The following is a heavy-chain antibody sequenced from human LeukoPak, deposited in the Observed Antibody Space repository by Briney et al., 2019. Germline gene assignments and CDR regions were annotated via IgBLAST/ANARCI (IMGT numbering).Heavy chain of an antibody. CDR2: ISGSGGRT. V-gene: IGHV3-23*01. D-gene: IGHD3-9*01. CDR1: GFTFSSYA. CDR3: AKVLDYDILTGLA. Sequence: GGSLRLSCAASGFTFSSYAMSWVRQAPGKGLEWVSAISGSGGRTYYADSVKGRFTISRDNSKNTLYLQMNSQRAEDTAVYYCAKVLDYDILTGLAWGQGTLVTVSS. J-gene: IGHJ4*02.